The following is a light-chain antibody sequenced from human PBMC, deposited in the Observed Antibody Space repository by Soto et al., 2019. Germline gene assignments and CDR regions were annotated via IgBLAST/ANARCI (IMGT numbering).Light chain of an antibody. Sequence: QSALTQPASVSGSPGQSITISCTGTSSDVGGYNYVSWYQQHPGKAPKLMIYEVSNRPSGVSTRFSGSKSGNTASLTISRLQAEDEADYYCSSYTSSSTRVFGGGTNVTVL. J-gene: IGLJ2*01. CDR1: SSDVGGYNY. CDR3: SSYTSSSTRV. CDR2: EVS. V-gene: IGLV2-14*01.